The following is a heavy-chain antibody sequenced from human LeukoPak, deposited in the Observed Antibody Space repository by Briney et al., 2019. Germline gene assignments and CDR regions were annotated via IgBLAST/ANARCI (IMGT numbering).Heavy chain of an antibody. CDR2: INPNSGGT. V-gene: IGHV1-2*02. Sequence: ASVKVSCKASGYTFTGYYMHWVRQAPGQGLEWMGWINPNSGGTNYAQKFQGRVTMTRDTPISTAYMELSRLRSDDTAVYYCASYYDSSGYYYLGAFDIWGQGTMVTVSS. CDR1: GYTFTGYY. D-gene: IGHD3-22*01. J-gene: IGHJ3*02. CDR3: ASYYDSSGYYYLGAFDI.